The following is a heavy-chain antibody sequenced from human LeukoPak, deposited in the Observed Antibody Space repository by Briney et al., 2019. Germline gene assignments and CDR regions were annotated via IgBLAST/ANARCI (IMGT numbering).Heavy chain of an antibody. D-gene: IGHD5-12*01. V-gene: IGHV3-74*01. CDR3: ARFYSGYDWEPFDY. Sequence: GGSLILSCAASGFTFSSYWMHWVRQAPGKGLVWVSRINSDGSSTSYADSVKGRFTISRDNAKNTLYLQMNSLRAEDTAVYYCARFYSGYDWEPFDYWGQGTLVTVSS. CDR2: INSDGSST. J-gene: IGHJ4*02. CDR1: GFTFSSYW.